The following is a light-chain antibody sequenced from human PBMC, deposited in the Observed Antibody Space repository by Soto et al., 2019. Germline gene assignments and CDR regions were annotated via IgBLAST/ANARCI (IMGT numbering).Light chain of an antibody. J-gene: IGLJ2*01. CDR3: SSYAGSNHLL. CDR1: SSDVGAYIY. V-gene: IGLV2-8*01. CDR2: EVN. Sequence: QSALTQPPSASGSPGQSVTISCTGTSSDVGAYIYGSWHQQHPGKAPKLMIYEVNKRPSGVPDRFSGSKSGNTSSLTVSGLQAEDEDDYYCSSYAGSNHLLFGGGTKLTVL.